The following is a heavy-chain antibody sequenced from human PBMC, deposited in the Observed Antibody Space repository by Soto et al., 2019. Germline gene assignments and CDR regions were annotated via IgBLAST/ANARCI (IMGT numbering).Heavy chain of an antibody. CDR1: GFTFSNYS. CDR2: ISSSSSYI. Sequence: EVQLVESGGGLVKPGGSLRLSCAASGFTFSNYSMNWVRQAPGKGLEWVSSISSSSSYIYYADSVKGRFTISRDNAKNSLYLQMNSLRAEDTAVYYCARDWAAGTTGFDYWGQGTLVTVSS. CDR3: ARDWAAGTTGFDY. J-gene: IGHJ4*02. V-gene: IGHV3-21*01. D-gene: IGHD6-13*01.